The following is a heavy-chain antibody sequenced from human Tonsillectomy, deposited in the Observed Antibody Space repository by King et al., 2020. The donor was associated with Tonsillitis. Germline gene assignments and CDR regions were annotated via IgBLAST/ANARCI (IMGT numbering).Heavy chain of an antibody. V-gene: IGHV4-34*01. CDR3: ARGGDGYNSRDYYYYMDV. D-gene: IGHD5-24*01. J-gene: IGHJ6*03. Sequence: VQLQQWGAGLLRPSETLSLTCAVSGGSFSGHYCAWIRQPPGKGLEWIGEINHSRSINYNPSLTSRVTISVDTSKNQFALNLTSVTAADTAVYYCARGGDGYNSRDYYYYMDVWGRGTTVTVSS. CDR2: INHSRSI. CDR1: GGSFSGHY.